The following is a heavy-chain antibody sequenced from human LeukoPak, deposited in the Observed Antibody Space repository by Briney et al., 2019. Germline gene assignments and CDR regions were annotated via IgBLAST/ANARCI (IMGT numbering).Heavy chain of an antibody. D-gene: IGHD3-10*01. V-gene: IGHV4-30-4*01. CDR1: GGSISSGDYY. CDR2: IYYSGST. J-gene: IGHJ6*02. Sequence: SETLSLTCTVSGGSISSGDYYWSWIRQPPGKGLEWIGYIYYSGSTNYNPSLKSRVTISVDTSKNQFSLKLSSVTAADTAVYYCARLPMVRGVMASTHYYYGMDVWGQGTTVTVSS. CDR3: ARLPMVRGVMASTHYYYGMDV.